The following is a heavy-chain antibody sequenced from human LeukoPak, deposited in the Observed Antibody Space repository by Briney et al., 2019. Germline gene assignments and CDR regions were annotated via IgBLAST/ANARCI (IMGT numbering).Heavy chain of an antibody. J-gene: IGHJ4*02. CDR2: ISYDGSNK. CDR3: ARDMSGGYQIDY. Sequence: GGSLRLSCAASGFTFSSHAMHWVRQAPGKGLEWVAVISYDGSNKNYVDSVKGRFTVSRDNSKNTLDLQMNSLRAEDSAVYYCARDMSGGYQIDYWGQGTLATVSS. CDR1: GFTFSSHA. D-gene: IGHD3-16*01. V-gene: IGHV3-30-3*01.